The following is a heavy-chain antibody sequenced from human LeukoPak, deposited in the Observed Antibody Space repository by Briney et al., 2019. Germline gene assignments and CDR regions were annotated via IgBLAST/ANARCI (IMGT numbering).Heavy chain of an antibody. CDR1: GGSISNNSYF. CDR3: ARHQRDVVVVPAAIRVYNWFDP. CDR2: IYYSGSA. V-gene: IGHV4-39*01. D-gene: IGHD2-2*02. Sequence: SETLSLTCTVSGGSISNNSYFWGWIRQPPGKGLEWIGSIYYSGSAYYNPSLKSRVTISVDTSKNQFSLKLTSVTASDTAVYYCARHQRDVVVVPAAIRVYNWFDPWGQGTLVTVSS. J-gene: IGHJ5*02.